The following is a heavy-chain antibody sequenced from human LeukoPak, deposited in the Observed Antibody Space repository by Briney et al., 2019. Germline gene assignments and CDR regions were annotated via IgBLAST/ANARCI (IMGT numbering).Heavy chain of an antibody. CDR1: GFTFDDYT. D-gene: IGHD4-17*01. J-gene: IGHJ4*02. Sequence: GGSLRLSCAASGFTFDDYTMHWVRQAPGKGLEWVAVISYDGSNKYYADSVKGRFTISRDNSKNTLYLQMNSLRAEDTAVYYCAKDRCIAGENDYGDLEFDYWGQGTLVTVSS. CDR2: ISYDGSNK. V-gene: IGHV3-30*18. CDR3: AKDRCIAGENDYGDLEFDY.